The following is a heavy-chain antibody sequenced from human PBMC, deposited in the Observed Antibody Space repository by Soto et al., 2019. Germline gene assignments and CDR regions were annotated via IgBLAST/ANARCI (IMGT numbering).Heavy chain of an antibody. CDR1: GGTFRNHG. V-gene: IGHV1-69*01. CDR2: FIPILGTT. CDR3: ARALLRLGELSFGSFDY. Sequence: QVHLVQSGAEVRKPGSSVKVSCKASGGTFRNHGINWVRQAPGQGLEWVGAFIPILGTTNYAPKFQGRVNITADESTSTAYMQLSSLRSEDSAIYFCARALLRLGELSFGSFDYWGQGTLVTVSS. D-gene: IGHD3-16*01. J-gene: IGHJ4*02.